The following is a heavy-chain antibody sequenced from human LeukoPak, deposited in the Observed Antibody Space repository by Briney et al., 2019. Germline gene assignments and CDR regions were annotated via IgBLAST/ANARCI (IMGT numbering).Heavy chain of an antibody. CDR1: GFTFSSYA. CDR3: AKQSSYYYDSSGHFDY. J-gene: IGHJ4*02. V-gene: IGHV3-23*01. D-gene: IGHD3-22*01. Sequence: PGGSLRLSCAASGFTFSSYAVNWVRQAPGRGLEWVSAISATAGSTYYADSVKGRFTISRDNSKNTLDLQMNSLRAEDTAVYYCAKQSSYYYDSSGHFDYWGQGALVTVSS. CDR2: ISATAGST.